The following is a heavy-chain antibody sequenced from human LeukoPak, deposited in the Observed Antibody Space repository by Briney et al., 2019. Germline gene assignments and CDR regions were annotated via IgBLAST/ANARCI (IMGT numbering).Heavy chain of an antibody. J-gene: IGHJ3*02. CDR3: ARDDYYPFDI. CDR2: ISYDGSNK. CDR1: GFTFSSYG. Sequence: PGGSLRLSCAASGFTFSSYGMHWVRQAPGKGLEWVAVISYDGSNKYYADSVKGRFTISRDNSKNTLYLQMNSLRAEDTAVYYCARDDYYPFDIWGQGTMVTVSS. D-gene: IGHD3-10*01. V-gene: IGHV3-30*03.